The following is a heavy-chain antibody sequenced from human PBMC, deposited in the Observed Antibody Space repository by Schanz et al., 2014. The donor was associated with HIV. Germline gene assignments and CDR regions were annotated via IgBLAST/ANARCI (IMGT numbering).Heavy chain of an antibody. J-gene: IGHJ6*02. Sequence: VQLVESGGGVVQPGRSLRLSCAASGFTFRTHGIHWVRQAPGKGLEWVSAVSGSGAGTSYADSVKGRFTIARDNSEKTLYLQMNSLRAEDTAIYYCAKTSITLGMDVWGQGTTVTVSS. CDR1: GFTFRTHG. CDR2: VSGSGAGT. CDR3: AKTSITLGMDV. D-gene: IGHD1-20*01. V-gene: IGHV3-23*04.